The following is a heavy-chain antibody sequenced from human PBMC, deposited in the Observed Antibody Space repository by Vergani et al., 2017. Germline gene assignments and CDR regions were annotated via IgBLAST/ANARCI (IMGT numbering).Heavy chain of an antibody. CDR1: VGTFSSYA. D-gene: IGHD5-24*01. J-gene: IGHJ4*02. CDR3: ARDRWLQIPYYFDY. CDR2: IIPIFGTA. V-gene: IGHV1-69*13. Sequence: QVQLVQSGAEVKKPGSSVKVSCKASVGTFSSYAISWVRQAPGQGLEWMGRIIPIFGTANYAQKFQGRVTITADESTSTAYMELSSLRSEDTAVYYCARDRWLQIPYYFDYWGQGTLVTVSS.